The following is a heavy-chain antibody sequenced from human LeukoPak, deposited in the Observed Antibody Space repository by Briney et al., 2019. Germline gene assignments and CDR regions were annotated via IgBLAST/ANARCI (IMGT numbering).Heavy chain of an antibody. V-gene: IGHV4-34*01. Sequence: KPSETLSLTCAVYGGSLSGYYWSWIRQPPGKGLEWIGEINHSGSTNYNPSLKSRVTISVDTSKNQFSLKLSSVTAADTAVYYCAREPNTIFGVDYFDYWGQGTLVTVSS. CDR3: AREPNTIFGVDYFDY. CDR1: GGSLSGYY. J-gene: IGHJ4*02. D-gene: IGHD3-3*01. CDR2: INHSGST.